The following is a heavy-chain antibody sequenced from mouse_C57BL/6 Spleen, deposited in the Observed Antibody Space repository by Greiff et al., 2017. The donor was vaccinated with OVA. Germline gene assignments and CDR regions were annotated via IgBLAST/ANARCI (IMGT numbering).Heavy chain of an antibody. CDR1: EYEFPSHD. V-gene: IGHV5-2*01. CDR2: INSDGGST. J-gene: IGHJ3*01. D-gene: IGHD1-1*01. Sequence: EVQLVESGGGLVQPGESLKLSCESNEYEFPSHDMSWVRMTPEKRLELVAAINSDGGSTYYPDTMERRFIISSDNTKKTLYLQMSSLRSEDTAMYYCARNNYGSSFFAYWGQGTLVTVSA. CDR3: ARNNYGSSFFAY.